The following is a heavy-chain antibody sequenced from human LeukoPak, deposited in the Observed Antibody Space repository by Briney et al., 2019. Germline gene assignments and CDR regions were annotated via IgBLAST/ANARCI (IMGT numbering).Heavy chain of an antibody. V-gene: IGHV4-59*08. CDR2: IYYSGST. CDR3: ARHTAAASWFDP. CDR1: GGSISSYY. D-gene: IGHD6-13*01. Sequence: SETLSLTCTVSGGSISSYYWSWIRQPPGKGLEWIGYIYYSGSTNYNPSLKSRVTISVDTSKNQFSLKLSSVTAADTAVYYCARHTAAASWFDPWGQRTLVTVSS. J-gene: IGHJ5*02.